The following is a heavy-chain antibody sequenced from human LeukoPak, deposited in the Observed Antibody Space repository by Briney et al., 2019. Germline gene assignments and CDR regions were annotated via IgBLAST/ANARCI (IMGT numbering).Heavy chain of an antibody. J-gene: IGHJ5*02. Sequence: GESLKISCKGSGYTFTNYWIVWVRQMPGKGLEWMGIIYPGDSDTRYSPSFQGQVTISADKSISTAYLQWSSLKASDTAIYYCARCRVLSVGCWFDPWGQGTLVTVSS. CDR1: GYTFTNYW. CDR3: ARCRVLSVGCWFDP. CDR2: IYPGDSDT. V-gene: IGHV5-51*01. D-gene: IGHD3-16*02.